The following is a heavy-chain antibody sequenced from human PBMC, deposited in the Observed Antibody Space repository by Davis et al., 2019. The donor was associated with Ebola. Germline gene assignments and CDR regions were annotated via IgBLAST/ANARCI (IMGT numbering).Heavy chain of an antibody. J-gene: IGHJ4*02. CDR2: ALHDGTRT. CDR1: GLSFSNDA. Sequence: PAGSLSLSCPVSGLSFSNDATHWVRQTPDNGRGWVAVALHDGTRTYYGDSVTGRFTISRDNSKNTLFLQLNRLRSEDTAVYICARAVPGKEDLDYWGQGTLVTVSS. V-gene: IGHV3-30*17. D-gene: IGHD6-19*01. CDR3: ARAVPGKEDLDY.